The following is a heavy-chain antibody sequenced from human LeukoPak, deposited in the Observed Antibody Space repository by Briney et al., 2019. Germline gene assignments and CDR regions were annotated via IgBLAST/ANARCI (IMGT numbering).Heavy chain of an antibody. CDR1: GFTFSSYA. Sequence: GGSLRLSCAASGFTFSSYAMHWVRQAPGKGLERVAVISYDGSNKYYAGSVKGRFTISRDNSKNTLYLQMNSLRAEDTAVYYCAREDTVVVVITTGVGAFDIWGQGTTVTVSS. CDR3: AREDTVVVVITTGVGAFDI. CDR2: ISYDGSNK. J-gene: IGHJ3*02. V-gene: IGHV3-30-3*01. D-gene: IGHD3-22*01.